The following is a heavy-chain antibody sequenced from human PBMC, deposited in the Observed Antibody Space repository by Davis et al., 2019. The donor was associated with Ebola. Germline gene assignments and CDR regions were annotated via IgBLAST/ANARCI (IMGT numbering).Heavy chain of an antibody. CDR2: ISAYNGNT. Sequence: ASVKVSCKASGYTFTSYGISWVRQAPGQGLEWMGWISAYNGNTNYAQKFQGRVTITADESTSTAYMELSSLRSEDTAVYYCRSGGYYGSGSYDYWGQGTLVTVSS. CDR3: RSGGYYGSGSYDY. CDR1: GYTFTSYG. D-gene: IGHD3-10*01. V-gene: IGHV1-18*01. J-gene: IGHJ4*02.